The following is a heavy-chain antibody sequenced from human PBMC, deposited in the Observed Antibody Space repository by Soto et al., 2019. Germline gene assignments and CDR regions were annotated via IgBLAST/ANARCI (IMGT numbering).Heavy chain of an antibody. V-gene: IGHV3-33*01. CDR2: IWYDGSSQ. Sequence: QVNLVQSGGGLVQPGRSLRLSCEASGFTFRNSGMEWIRQAPGKGLEWVARIWYDGSSQYYADSVKGRFTISRDNSKNPPYMEMNSGRVEDTAVVFLGRDMDSNYDGMDVWGQGTTVIVSS. D-gene: IGHD4-4*01. CDR1: GFTFRNSG. CDR3: GRDMDSNYDGMDV. J-gene: IGHJ6*02.